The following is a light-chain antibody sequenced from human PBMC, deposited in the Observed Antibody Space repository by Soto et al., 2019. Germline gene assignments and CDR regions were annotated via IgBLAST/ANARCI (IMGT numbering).Light chain of an antibody. J-gene: IGKJ4*01. CDR2: DAS. Sequence: DIQMTQSPSSLSACVGDRVTITCQASQDISSYLNWYQQKPGRAPKLLIYDASNLETGVPSRFSGSGSGTDFTFAISSLQPEDIATYYCQQYDNLPLTFGGGTRVEIK. CDR1: QDISSY. CDR3: QQYDNLPLT. V-gene: IGKV1-33*01.